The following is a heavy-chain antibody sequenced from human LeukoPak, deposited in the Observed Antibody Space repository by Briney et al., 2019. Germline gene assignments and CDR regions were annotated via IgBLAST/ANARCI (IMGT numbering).Heavy chain of an antibody. V-gene: IGHV4-34*01. Sequence: SETLSLTCAVYGGSFSGYYWSWIRQPPGKGLEWIGEINHSGSTNYNPSLKSRVTISVDTSKNQFSLKLSSVTAADTAVYYCAGCSYDRNFDYWGQGTLVTVSS. CDR3: AGCSYDRNFDY. CDR1: GGSFSGYY. CDR2: INHSGST. J-gene: IGHJ4*02. D-gene: IGHD3-22*01.